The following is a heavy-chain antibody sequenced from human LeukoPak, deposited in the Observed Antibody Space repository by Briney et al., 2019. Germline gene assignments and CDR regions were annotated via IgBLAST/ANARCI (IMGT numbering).Heavy chain of an antibody. J-gene: IGHJ4*02. CDR2: ISWNSGSI. V-gene: IGHV3-9*01. D-gene: IGHD1-20*01. CDR3: AKVAITGFYYFDY. Sequence: PGGSLRLSCAASGFTFDDYAMHWVRQAPGKGLEWVSGISWNSGSIGYADSVKGRFTISRDNAKNSLYLQMNSLRAEDTALYYCAKVAITGFYYFDYWGQGTLVTVSS. CDR1: GFTFDDYA.